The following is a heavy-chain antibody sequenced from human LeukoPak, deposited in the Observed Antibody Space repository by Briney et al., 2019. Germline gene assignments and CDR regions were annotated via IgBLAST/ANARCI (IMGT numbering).Heavy chain of an antibody. CDR1: GFTFSSYS. Sequence: PGGSLRLSSAASGFTFSSYSMNWVRQAPGKGLEWVSSISSSSSYIYYADSVKGRFTISRDNAKNSLYLQMNSLRAEDTAVYYCASEYYYDSSGYYYVSSYFDYWGQGTLVTVSS. D-gene: IGHD3-22*01. CDR3: ASEYYYDSSGYYYVSSYFDY. CDR2: ISSSSSYI. J-gene: IGHJ4*02. V-gene: IGHV3-21*01.